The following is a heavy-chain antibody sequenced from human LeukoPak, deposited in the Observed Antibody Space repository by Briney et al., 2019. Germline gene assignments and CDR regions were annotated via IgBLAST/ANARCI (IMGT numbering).Heavy chain of an antibody. CDR2: INPYSGGT. V-gene: IGHV1-2*02. CDR3: ARCDTAMVPDF. J-gene: IGHJ4*02. D-gene: IGHD5-18*01. CDR1: GYTFTGYY. Sequence: GASVKVSCKASGYTFTGYYLHWVRQAPGQGLEWMGWINPYSGGTNYAQRFQGRVTMTRDTSISTAYMELRSLRSDDTAVYYCARCDTAMVPDFWGQGTLVTVSS.